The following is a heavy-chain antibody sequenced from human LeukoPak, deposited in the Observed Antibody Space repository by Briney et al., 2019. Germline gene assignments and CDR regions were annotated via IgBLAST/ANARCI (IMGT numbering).Heavy chain of an antibody. CDR1: GGSISSSSYY. J-gene: IGHJ5*02. D-gene: IGHD1-26*01. Sequence: SETLSLTCTVSGGSISSSSYYWGWIRQPPGKGLEWIGSIYYSGSTYYNPSLKSRVTISIDTSKNQFSLKLTSVTAADTAVYYRARSEGGTYKGWFDPWGQGTLVTVSS. CDR2: IYYSGST. CDR3: ARSEGGTYKGWFDP. V-gene: IGHV4-39*07.